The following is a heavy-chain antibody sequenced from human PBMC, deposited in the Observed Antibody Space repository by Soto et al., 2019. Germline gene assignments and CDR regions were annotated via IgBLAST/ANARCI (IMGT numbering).Heavy chain of an antibody. J-gene: IGHJ4*02. D-gene: IGHD6-19*01. CDR3: TRRDSSDPH. Sequence: EVQLVESGGGLVQPGGSLKLSCAASGFTFSGSAMHWVRQASGKGLEWVGRIRSKANSYATAYAASVKGRFTISSDDSKNTAYLQMNSLKTEDTAVYYWTRRDSSDPHWGQGTLVTVSS. CDR2: IRSKANSYAT. CDR1: GFTFSGSA. V-gene: IGHV3-73*01.